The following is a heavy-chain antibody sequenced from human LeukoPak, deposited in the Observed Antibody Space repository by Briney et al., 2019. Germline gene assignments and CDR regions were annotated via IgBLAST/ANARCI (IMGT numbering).Heavy chain of an antibody. V-gene: IGHV1-2*02. J-gene: IGHJ5*02. CDR1: GYTFTGYY. D-gene: IGHD2-2*01. Sequence: ASVKVSCKASGYTFTGYYMHWVRQAPGQGLEWMGWINPNSGGTNYAQKFQGRVTMTRGTSISTAYMELSRLRSDDTAVYYCAREVTYCSSTSCYWFDPWGQGTLVTVSS. CDR2: INPNSGGT. CDR3: AREVTYCSSTSCYWFDP.